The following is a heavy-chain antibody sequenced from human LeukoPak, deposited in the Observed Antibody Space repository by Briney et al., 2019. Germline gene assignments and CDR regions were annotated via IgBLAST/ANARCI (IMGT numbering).Heavy chain of an antibody. V-gene: IGHV3-30*04. CDR1: GFTFSSYA. J-gene: IGHJ3*02. CDR2: ISYDGGNK. CDR3: ARIPTSMIVVADAFDI. D-gene: IGHD3-22*01. Sequence: GGSLRLSCAASGFTFSSYAMHWVRQAPGKGLEWVAVISYDGGNKYYADSVKGRFTISRDNSKNTLYLQMNSLRAEDTAVYYCARIPTSMIVVADAFDIWGQGTMVTVSS.